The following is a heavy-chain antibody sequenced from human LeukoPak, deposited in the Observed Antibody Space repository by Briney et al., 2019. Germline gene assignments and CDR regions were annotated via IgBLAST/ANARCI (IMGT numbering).Heavy chain of an antibody. Sequence: GGSLRLSCAASGFTFSSYEMNWVRQAPGKGLEWVSYISSSGSTRTYADSVKGRFTISRDNAKNSLYLQMNSLRAEDTAVYYCASGDLYSSRSHYFDYWGQGTLVTVSS. CDR1: GFTFSSYE. D-gene: IGHD6-13*01. CDR3: ASGDLYSSRSHYFDY. CDR2: ISSSGSTR. J-gene: IGHJ4*02. V-gene: IGHV3-48*03.